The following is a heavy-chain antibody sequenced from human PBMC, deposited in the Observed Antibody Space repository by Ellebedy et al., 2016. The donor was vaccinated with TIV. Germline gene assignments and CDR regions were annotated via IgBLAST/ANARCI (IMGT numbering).Heavy chain of an antibody. CDR2: IKPRAGDT. V-gene: IGHV1-2*02. J-gene: IGHJ4*02. Sequence: AASVKVSCKASGYPFSGYFIHWVRQAPGQGLEWMGWIKPRAGDTEYGQRFQGSVTMARDTSTSTVYMELSSLRSDDTAVYYCARAGQDYYDSSGFGPVVDYWGQGTLVTVSS. CDR3: ARAGQDYYDSSGFGPVVDY. CDR1: GYPFSGYF. D-gene: IGHD3-22*01.